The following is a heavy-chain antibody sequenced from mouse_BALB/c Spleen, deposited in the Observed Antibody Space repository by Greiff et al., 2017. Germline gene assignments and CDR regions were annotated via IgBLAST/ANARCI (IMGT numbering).Heavy chain of an antibody. CDR1: GFTFSSYA. V-gene: IGHV5-9-4*01. D-gene: IGHD2-1*01. J-gene: IGHJ4*01. Sequence: EVKLMESGGGLVKPGGSLKLSCAASGFTFSSYAMSWVRQSPEKRLEWVAEISSGGSYTYYPDTVPGRFTISRDNAKNTLYLEMSSLRSEDTAMYYCARDEGNYVRAMDYWGQGTSVTVSS. CDR2: ISSGGSYT. CDR3: ARDEGNYVRAMDY.